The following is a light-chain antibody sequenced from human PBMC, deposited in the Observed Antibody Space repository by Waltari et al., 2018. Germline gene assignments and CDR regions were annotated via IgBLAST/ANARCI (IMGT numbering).Light chain of an antibody. CDR3: QQYDNSPGT. CDR2: AGS. CDR1: HSVSSNN. V-gene: IGKV3-20*01. J-gene: IGKJ1*01. Sequence: EIVLTQSPGTLSLSPGDRATLSCRASHSVSSNNLAWYQQKPGQAPRLLMYAGSSRATGITERVSGSGSGRDFTLTISRVEPEYFAVYYCQQYDNSPGTFGQGTKVEIK.